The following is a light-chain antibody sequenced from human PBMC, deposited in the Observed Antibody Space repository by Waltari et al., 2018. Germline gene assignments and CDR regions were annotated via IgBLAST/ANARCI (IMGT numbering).Light chain of an antibody. CDR3: MLSYGAVRV. J-gene: IGLJ2*01. V-gene: IGLV7-46*01. Sequence: QAVVTQEPSLTVSPGGTVTLTCGSSTGAVTTGHFPYWFQQKPGEPPTPLIFGSTNTHSKTPARFSGSLLGGKSALTLSGALPEDEAAYYCMLSYGAVRVFGGGTKLTVL. CDR2: GST. CDR1: TGAVTTGHF.